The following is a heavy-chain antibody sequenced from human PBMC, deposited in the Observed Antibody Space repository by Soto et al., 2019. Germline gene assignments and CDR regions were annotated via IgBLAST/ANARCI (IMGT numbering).Heavy chain of an antibody. CDR1: GDSISSSVYF. CDR3: ARARSTGEGWFDP. D-gene: IGHD3-16*01. V-gene: IGHV4-30-4*01. CDR2: IYYSGST. Sequence: PSETLSLTCTVSGDSISSSVYFWSWLRQPPGKGLEWIGYIYYSGSTYYNPSLKSRVTISVDTSKNQFSLKLSSVTAADTAVYYCARARSTGEGWFDPWGQGTLVTVSS. J-gene: IGHJ5*02.